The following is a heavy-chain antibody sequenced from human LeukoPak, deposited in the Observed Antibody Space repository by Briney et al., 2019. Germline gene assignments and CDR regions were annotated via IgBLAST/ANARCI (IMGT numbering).Heavy chain of an antibody. CDR1: GGSISSGGYY. CDR3: ARDYYDTSGNSQGFDI. J-gene: IGHJ3*02. V-gene: IGHV4-30-2*01. D-gene: IGHD3-22*01. Sequence: PSQTLSLTCAVSGGSISSGGYYWSWIRQPPGKGLEWIGYIYHSGSTYYNPSLKSRVTISVDRSKNQFSLKLSSVTAADTALYYCARDYYDTSGNSQGFDIWGQGTMVTVSS. CDR2: IYHSGST.